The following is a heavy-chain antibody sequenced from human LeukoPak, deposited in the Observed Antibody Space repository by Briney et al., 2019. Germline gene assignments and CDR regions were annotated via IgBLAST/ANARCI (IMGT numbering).Heavy chain of an antibody. J-gene: IGHJ1*01. D-gene: IGHD2-2*01. CDR2: IKQDGSEK. Sequence: GGSLRLSCAASGFTFSSYWMSWVRQAPGKGLEWVANIKQDGSEKYYVDSVKGRFTISRDNAKNSLYLQMNSLRAEDTAVYYCATYSSSNGREFQYWGQGTLVTVSS. V-gene: IGHV3-7*01. CDR3: ATYSSSNGREFQY. CDR1: GFTFSSYW.